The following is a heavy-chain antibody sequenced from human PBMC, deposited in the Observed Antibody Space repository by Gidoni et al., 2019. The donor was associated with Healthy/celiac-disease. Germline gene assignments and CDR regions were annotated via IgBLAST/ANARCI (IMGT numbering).Heavy chain of an antibody. D-gene: IGHD6-19*01. CDR3: AKGGSGWQNNWFDP. J-gene: IGHJ5*02. CDR2: ISSSSSTI. V-gene: IGHV3-48*01. Sequence: EVQLVESGGGLVQPGGSLRLACAASGVTFSSYSMNWVRQAPGKGLEWVSYISSSSSTIYYADSVKGRFTISRDNAKNSLYLQMNSLRAEDTAVYYCAKGGSGWQNNWFDPWGQGTLVTVSS. CDR1: GVTFSSYS.